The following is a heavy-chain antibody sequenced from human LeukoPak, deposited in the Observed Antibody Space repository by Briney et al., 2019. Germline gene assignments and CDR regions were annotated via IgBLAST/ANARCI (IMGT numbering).Heavy chain of an antibody. J-gene: IGHJ5*02. D-gene: IGHD3-10*01. CDR2: MYHSGST. V-gene: IGHV4-38-2*02. CDR1: GYSISSGHY. Sequence: SETLSLTCTVSGYSISSGHYWGWIRQPPGKGLEWIGSMYHSGSTYYNPPFKRRVTISEDTSKTQFSLKLRSVTAADTAVYYCARGPRFGELLWHWFDPWGQGTLVTVSS. CDR3: ARGPRFGELLWHWFDP.